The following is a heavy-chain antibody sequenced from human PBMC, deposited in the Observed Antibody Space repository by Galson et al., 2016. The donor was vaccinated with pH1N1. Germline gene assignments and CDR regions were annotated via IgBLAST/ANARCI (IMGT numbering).Heavy chain of an antibody. Sequence: QSGAEVKKPGESLKISCKGSGYRFPSSWIGWVRQMPGKGLEWMGIIYLGGSLIRYRPSFQGQVTISADKSVNIVYLAWVSLKASDTAMYYCARQNDYGDYRGDAFDIWGQGTMVTVSS. CDR2: IYLGGSLI. J-gene: IGHJ3*02. V-gene: IGHV5-51*01. D-gene: IGHD4-17*01. CDR1: GYRFPSSW. CDR3: ARQNDYGDYRGDAFDI.